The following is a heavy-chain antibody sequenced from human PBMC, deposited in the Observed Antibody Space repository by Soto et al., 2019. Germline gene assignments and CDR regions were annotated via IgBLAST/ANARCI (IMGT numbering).Heavy chain of an antibody. CDR2: ISWNSGSI. V-gene: IGHV3-9*01. J-gene: IGHJ4*02. CDR3: AKCWRHDYGDYVDY. Sequence: EVQLVESGGGLVQPGRSLRLSCAASGFTFDDYAMHWVRQAPGKGLEWVSGISWNSGSIGYADSVKGRFTISRDNAKNSLYSQLNSLRAEDTALYYCAKCWRHDYGDYVDYWGQGTLVTVSS. D-gene: IGHD4-17*01. CDR1: GFTFDDYA.